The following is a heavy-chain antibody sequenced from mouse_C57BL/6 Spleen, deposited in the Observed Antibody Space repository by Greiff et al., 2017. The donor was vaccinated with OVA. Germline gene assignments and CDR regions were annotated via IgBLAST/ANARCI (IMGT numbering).Heavy chain of an antibody. CDR3: TRAVLWSNGCWFAY. D-gene: IGHD1-1*02. V-gene: IGHV1-15*01. Sequence: VQLQQSGAELVRPGASVTLSCKASGYTFTDYEMHWVKQTPVHGLEWIGAIDPETGGNAYNQKFKGKAILTADKSSSTAYMELRSLTSEDSAVYYCTRAVLWSNGCWFAYWGQGTLVTVSA. CDR2: IDPETGGN. CDR1: GYTFTDYE. J-gene: IGHJ3*01.